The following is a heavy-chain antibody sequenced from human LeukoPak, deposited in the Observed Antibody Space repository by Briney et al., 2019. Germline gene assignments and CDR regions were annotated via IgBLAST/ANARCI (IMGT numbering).Heavy chain of an antibody. V-gene: IGHV1-46*01. CDR2: LNPSGGSS. CDR1: GYTFISYY. D-gene: IGHD5-24*01. J-gene: IGHJ6*02. Sequence: ASVKVSCKASGYTFISYYMHWVRQAPGQGLEWMAILNPSGGSSNYAQKFQGRATLTRATSTGTVYMELSSLRSEDTAVYYCASVYKHGMDVWGQGTTVIVSS. CDR3: ASVYKHGMDV.